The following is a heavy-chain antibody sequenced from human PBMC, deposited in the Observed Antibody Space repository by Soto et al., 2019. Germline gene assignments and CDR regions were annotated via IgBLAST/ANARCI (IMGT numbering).Heavy chain of an antibody. D-gene: IGHD4-17*01. CDR3: ASTDDYGDYLNWFDP. CDR1: GGTFSSYA. V-gene: IGHV1-69*13. J-gene: IGHJ5*02. CDR2: IIPIFGTA. Sequence: SVKVSCKASGGTFSSYAISWVRQAPGQGLEWMGGIIPIFGTANYAQKFQGRVTITADESTSTAYMELSSLRSEDTAVYYCASTDDYGDYLNWFDPWGQGTLVTVSS.